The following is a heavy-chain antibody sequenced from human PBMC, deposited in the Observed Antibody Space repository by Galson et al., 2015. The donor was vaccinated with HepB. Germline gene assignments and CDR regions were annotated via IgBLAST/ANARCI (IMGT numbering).Heavy chain of an antibody. D-gene: IGHD4-23*01. CDR1: GGTFSSYA. J-gene: IGHJ1*01. CDR2: IIPIFGTA. V-gene: IGHV1-69*13. Sequence: SVKVSCKASGGTFSSYAINWVRQAPGQGLEWMGGIIPIFGTANYAQEFQGRVTITADESTSTAYMELSSLRSEDTAVYYCAREQDYGGNSGALGYFQHWGQGTLVTVSS. CDR3: AREQDYGGNSGALGYFQH.